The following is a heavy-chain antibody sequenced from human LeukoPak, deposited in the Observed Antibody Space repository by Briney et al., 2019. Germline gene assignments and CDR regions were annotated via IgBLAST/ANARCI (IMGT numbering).Heavy chain of an antibody. CDR2: IKHDVSEK. CDR3: VKDRGGYVKYKTFDY. V-gene: IGHV3-7*01. D-gene: IGHD5-12*01. J-gene: IGHJ4*02. CDR1: GFTFSSYW. Sequence: GGSLRLSCAASGFTFSSYWMIWVRQAPGKVLEWVANIKHDVSEKYYVSSVKRRFTISKDNAKNSLYLQMNRLGTEDPAVYYCVKDRGGYVKYKTFDYWGQGTLVTVSS.